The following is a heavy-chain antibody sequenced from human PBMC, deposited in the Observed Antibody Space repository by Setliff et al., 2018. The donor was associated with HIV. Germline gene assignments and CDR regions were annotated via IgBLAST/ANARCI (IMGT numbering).Heavy chain of an antibody. Sequence: SETLSLTCTVSGDSISNNYWSWVRQPPGKGLEWIGYIYTTGSTNYNPSLKSRVTMSVDTSKNQFTLKLASVTAADTAVYFCTRDGGGDYGVYPPDYWGQGTLVTVSS. D-gene: IGHD4-17*01. J-gene: IGHJ4*02. CDR3: TRDGGGDYGVYPPDY. V-gene: IGHV4-4*09. CDR1: GDSISNNY. CDR2: IYTTGST.